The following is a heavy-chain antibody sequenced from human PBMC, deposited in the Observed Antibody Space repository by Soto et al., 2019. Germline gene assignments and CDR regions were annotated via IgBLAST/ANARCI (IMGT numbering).Heavy chain of an antibody. D-gene: IGHD3-9*01. V-gene: IGHV3-74*01. CDR1: GFSFGSYW. CDR3: ARSPGGYYID. Sequence: GGSLRLSCADSGFSFGSYWMHWVRQGPGKGLVWVARINTDGSSTNYADPVKGRFTISRDNAKNTLYLQMNSLRAEDTAVYYCARSPGGYYIDWGQGTMVTVSS. J-gene: IGHJ3*01. CDR2: INTDGSST.